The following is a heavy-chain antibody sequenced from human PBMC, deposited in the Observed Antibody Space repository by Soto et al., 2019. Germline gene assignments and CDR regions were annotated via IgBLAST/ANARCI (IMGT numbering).Heavy chain of an antibody. CDR3: ASSYGAGYRAFDY. Sequence: QVQLVQSGAEVKRPGSSVKVSCKASGATFNFYSINWVRQAPGLGLEWMGRVNPIVSMSNYAQKYQGRVTMTAATSTSTAYTELSSLRSEDMAIYYCASSYGAGYRAFDYWGQGALATVSS. CDR1: GATFNFYS. V-gene: IGHV1-69*02. D-gene: IGHD3-10*01. J-gene: IGHJ4*02. CDR2: VNPIVSMS.